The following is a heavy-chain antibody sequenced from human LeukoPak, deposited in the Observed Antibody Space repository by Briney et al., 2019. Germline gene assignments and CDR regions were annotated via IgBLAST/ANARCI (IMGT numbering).Heavy chain of an antibody. Sequence: GGSLRLSCAASGFTFSSYAMSWVRQAPGKGLEWVSAISGSGGSTYYADSVKGRFTISRDNSKNTLYLQMNSLRAEDTAVYYCAKDRHSGYSYGRSDYYYYYYMDVWGKGTTVTVSS. J-gene: IGHJ6*03. V-gene: IGHV3-23*01. CDR1: GFTFSSYA. CDR2: ISGSGGST. D-gene: IGHD5-18*01. CDR3: AKDRHSGYSYGRSDYYYYYYMDV.